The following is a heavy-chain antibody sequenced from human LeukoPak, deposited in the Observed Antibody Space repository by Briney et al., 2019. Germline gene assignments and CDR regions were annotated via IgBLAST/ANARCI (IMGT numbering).Heavy chain of an antibody. D-gene: IGHD6-13*01. CDR1: GGFISSYY. Sequence: SETLSLTCTVSGGFISSYYWSWIRQPPGKGLEWIGYIYYSGSTNYNPSLKSRVTISVDTSKNQFSLKLSSVTAADTAVYYCARDSSSYYFDYWGQGTLVTVSS. CDR2: IYYSGST. V-gene: IGHV4-59*01. CDR3: ARDSSSYYFDY. J-gene: IGHJ4*02.